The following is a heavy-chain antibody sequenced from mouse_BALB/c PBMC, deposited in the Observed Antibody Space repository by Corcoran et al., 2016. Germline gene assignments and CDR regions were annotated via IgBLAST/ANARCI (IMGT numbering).Heavy chain of an antibody. CDR3: AREPYAMDY. CDR1: GYTFTNYG. V-gene: IGHV9-1*02. J-gene: IGHJ4*01. Sequence: QIQLVQSGPELKKPGETVKISCKASGYTFTNYGMNWVKQVPGKGLKWMGGINTYTGEPTYVDDFKGRFAFSLETSASTAYLQINNLKNEDMATYFCAREPYAMDYWGQGTAVTVSS. CDR2: INTYTGEP.